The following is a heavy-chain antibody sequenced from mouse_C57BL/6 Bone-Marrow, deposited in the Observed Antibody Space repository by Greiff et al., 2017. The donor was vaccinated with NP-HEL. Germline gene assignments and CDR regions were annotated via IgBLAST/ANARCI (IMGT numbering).Heavy chain of an antibody. CDR3: ASDGYFSMDY. CDR1: GYTFTSYW. Sequence: QVQLQQPGAELVKPGASVKLSCKASGYTFTSYWMHWVKQRPGQGLEWIGMIHPNSGSTNYNEKFKSKATLTVDTSSSTAYMQLSSLTSEDSAVYYCASDGYFSMDYWGQGTSVTVSS. V-gene: IGHV1-64*01. CDR2: IHPNSGST. J-gene: IGHJ4*01. D-gene: IGHD2-3*01.